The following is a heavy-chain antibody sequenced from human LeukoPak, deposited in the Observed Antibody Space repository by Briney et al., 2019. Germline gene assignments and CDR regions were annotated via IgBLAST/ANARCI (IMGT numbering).Heavy chain of an antibody. CDR2: IIALFGTA. CDR1: GGTFSSYA. Sequence: ASVKVSCTASGGTFSSYAISWVRQAPRQGLEWMGGIIALFGTANYAQKFQGRLTITADESTSTAYMELSSLRSEDTAVYYCARIRDGYNSYFFYGMDVWGQGTTVTVSS. V-gene: IGHV1-69*13. CDR3: ARIRDGYNSYFFYGMDV. D-gene: IGHD5-24*01. J-gene: IGHJ6*02.